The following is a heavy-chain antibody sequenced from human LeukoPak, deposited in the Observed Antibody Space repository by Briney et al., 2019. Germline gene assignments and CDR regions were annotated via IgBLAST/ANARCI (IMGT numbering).Heavy chain of an antibody. CDR1: GITLSNYG. CDR2: ISDSGGRT. J-gene: IGHJ6*03. CDR3: ARDLMVYAEDYYYYMDV. D-gene: IGHD2-8*01. V-gene: IGHV3-23*01. Sequence: GGSLRLSCVVSGITLSNYGMSWVRQAPGKGLEWVAGISDSGGRTNYADSVKGRFTISRDSPKNTLYLQMNSLRAEDTAVYYCARDLMVYAEDYYYYMDVWGKGTTVTVSS.